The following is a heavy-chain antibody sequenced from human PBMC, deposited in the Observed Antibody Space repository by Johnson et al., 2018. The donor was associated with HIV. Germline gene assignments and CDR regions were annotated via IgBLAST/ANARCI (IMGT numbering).Heavy chain of an antibody. J-gene: IGHJ3*02. CDR2: ISGSGGST. V-gene: IGHV3-23*04. Sequence: VQLVESGGGLVQPGGSLRLSCAASGFTFSSYAMSWVRQAPGKGLEWVSAISGSGGSTYYADSVKGRFTISRDNSKNTLYLQINSLRADDTAVYYCAKDPWSSSWTKDAFDIWGQGTMVTVSS. CDR3: AKDPWSSSWTKDAFDI. D-gene: IGHD6-13*01. CDR1: GFTFSSYA.